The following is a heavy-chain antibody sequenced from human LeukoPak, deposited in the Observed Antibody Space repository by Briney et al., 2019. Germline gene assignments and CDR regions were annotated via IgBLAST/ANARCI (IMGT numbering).Heavy chain of an antibody. Sequence: SETLSLTCTVSGGSISSSSYYWGWIRQPPGKGLEWIGSIYYSGSTYYNPSLKSRVTISVDTSKNQLSLKLSSVTAADTAVYYCAGYSISWDVDYWGQGTLVTVSS. D-gene: IGHD6-13*01. CDR3: AGYSISWDVDY. CDR1: GGSISSSSYY. J-gene: IGHJ4*02. CDR2: IYYSGST. V-gene: IGHV4-39*01.